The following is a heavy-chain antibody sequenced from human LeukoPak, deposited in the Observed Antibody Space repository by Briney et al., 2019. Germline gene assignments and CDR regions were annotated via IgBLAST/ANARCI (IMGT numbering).Heavy chain of an antibody. CDR3: AIDPAATAPFDY. CDR1: GFTFSSYA. V-gene: IGHV3-23*01. CDR2: VSGSGGSGSGGHT. J-gene: IGHJ4*02. D-gene: IGHD2-2*01. Sequence: GGSLRLSCAASGFTFSSYAMSWVRQAPGKGLEWVSAVSGSGGSGSGGHTYYADSVKGRFTISRDNSKNTLYLQMNSLRAEDTAIYYCAIDPAATAPFDYWGQGTLVTVSS.